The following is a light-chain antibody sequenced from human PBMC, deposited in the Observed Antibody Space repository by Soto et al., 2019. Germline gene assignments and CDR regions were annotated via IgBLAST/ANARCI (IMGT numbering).Light chain of an antibody. V-gene: IGLV3-21*02. J-gene: IGLJ2*01. CDR2: NDN. CDR1: NIGSKR. CDR3: QVWDSSGDWI. Sequence: SYELAQSSSVSVAPGQTARITCGGNNIGSKRVHWYQHKPGQAPVLVVYNDNVRPSGIPERFSGSNSGNTATLIISRVEAGDEADYYCQVWDSSGDWIFGGGTRSPS.